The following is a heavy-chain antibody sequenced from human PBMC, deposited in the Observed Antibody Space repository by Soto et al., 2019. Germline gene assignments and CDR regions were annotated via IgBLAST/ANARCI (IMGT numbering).Heavy chain of an antibody. CDR2: IYYTGRT. CDR1: DDSINTYY. D-gene: IGHD3-22*01. Sequence: PSETLSLTCTVSDDSINTYYWSWIRQPPGKGLEWIGYIYYTGRTTYNPSLKSRVTMSMDASKTHLFLSLTSVTAADTAIYYCARYDGSGSSLQYWGQGTLVTVSS. V-gene: IGHV4-59*01. J-gene: IGHJ4*02. CDR3: ARYDGSGSSLQY.